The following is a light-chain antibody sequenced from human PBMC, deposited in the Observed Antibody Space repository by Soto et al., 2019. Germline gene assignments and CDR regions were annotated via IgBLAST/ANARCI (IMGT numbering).Light chain of an antibody. V-gene: IGKV1-39*01. Sequence: DVQMTQSPSSLSASVGDRVTITCRASQSVSIYLNWYQQKPGKAPNLLISAASSLHSGVPSRFSGSGSGTDFTLTISRLQPEDFATYYCQQSYSTPPWTFGQGTKVELK. CDR2: AAS. J-gene: IGKJ1*01. CDR1: QSVSIY. CDR3: QQSYSTPPWT.